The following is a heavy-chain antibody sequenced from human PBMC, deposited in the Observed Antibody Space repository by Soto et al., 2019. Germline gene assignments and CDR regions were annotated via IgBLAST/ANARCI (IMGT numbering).Heavy chain of an antibody. CDR2: IVPMFDAA. CDR1: GDTFSSSS. Sequence: QAQLVQSGAEVKKPGSSVKVSCKASGDTFSSSSINWVRQAPGQGLEWRGGIVPMFDAADYAQKFQGRVTITADELTSTAYLELSSLRSDDTAIYYCATIGERSWFDPWGQGTLVIVSS. V-gene: IGHV1-69*01. CDR3: ATIGERSWFDP. J-gene: IGHJ5*02. D-gene: IGHD3-10*01.